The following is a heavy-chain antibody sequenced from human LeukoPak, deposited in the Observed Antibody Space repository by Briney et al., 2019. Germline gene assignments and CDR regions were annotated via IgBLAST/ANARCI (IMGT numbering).Heavy chain of an antibody. J-gene: IGHJ4*02. V-gene: IGHV3-21*01. CDR1: GFTFSNSA. Sequence: GGSLRLSCAASGFTFSNSAMNWVRQVPGKGLEWVSSIDYDSSHIYYAASVRGRFTISRDNARTSVYLQMNSLRAEDTAVYYCARRSALIHYYYDSSGYYFDYWGQGTLVTVSS. CDR3: ARRSALIHYYYDSSGYYFDY. CDR2: IDYDSSHI. D-gene: IGHD3-22*01.